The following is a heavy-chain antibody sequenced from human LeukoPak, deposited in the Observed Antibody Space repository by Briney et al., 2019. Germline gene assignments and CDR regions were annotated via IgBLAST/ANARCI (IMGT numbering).Heavy chain of an antibody. CDR3: ARSEWLLPRGGFDF. Sequence: GESLKISSQASGYTFGNYWIGWVRQKSGKGLEWMGIIYGDDFGTRYSPSFQGQVTISADKSNRTAYLHWSSLKASDTAIYFCARSEWLLPRGGFDFWGKGTRVVVSS. CDR1: GYTFGNYW. CDR2: IYGDDFGT. V-gene: IGHV5-51*01. J-gene: IGHJ4*02. D-gene: IGHD3-3*01.